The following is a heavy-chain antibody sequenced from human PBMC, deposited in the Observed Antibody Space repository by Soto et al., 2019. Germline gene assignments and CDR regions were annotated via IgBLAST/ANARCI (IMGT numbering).Heavy chain of an antibody. Sequence: SETLSLTCTVSGGSISSSSYYWGWIRQPPGKGLEWIGSIYYSGSTYYNPSLKSRVTISVDTSKNQFSLKLSSVTAADTAVYYCARLSIARAATYDILTGYHYYYYGMDVWGQGTTVTVSS. CDR2: IYYSGST. D-gene: IGHD3-9*01. CDR1: GGSISSSSYY. V-gene: IGHV4-39*01. CDR3: ARLSIARAATYDILTGYHYYYYGMDV. J-gene: IGHJ6*02.